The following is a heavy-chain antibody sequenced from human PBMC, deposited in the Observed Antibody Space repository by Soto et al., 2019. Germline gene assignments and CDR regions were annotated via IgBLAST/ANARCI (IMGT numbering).Heavy chain of an antibody. CDR2: MKEDGSEK. V-gene: IGHV3-7*01. CDR1: GFTFSHYW. J-gene: IGHJ4*02. Sequence: EVQLVESGGGLVQPGGSLRLSCAASGFTFSHYWMTWVRQAPGKGLEWVANMKEDGSEKNDVASVKGRFTISRDNAKNSLYLQMNSRRAEDAAMYYCARGGSESDYWGQGTLVTVSS. CDR3: ARGGSESDY. D-gene: IGHD3-16*01.